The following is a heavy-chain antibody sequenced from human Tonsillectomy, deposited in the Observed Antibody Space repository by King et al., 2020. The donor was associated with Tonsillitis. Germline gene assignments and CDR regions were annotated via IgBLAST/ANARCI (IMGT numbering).Heavy chain of an antibody. J-gene: IGHJ3*02. Sequence: VQLVESGAEVRHPGESLKISCKCSGYIFTSYWIGWVRQMPGKGLGWRGIIFPGDSVTRFSPSFQAHVTISADKSITTAYLQWSSLKASDTAMYYCARTLSMGAFDIWGQGTMVTVSS. CDR2: IFPGDSVT. CDR3: ARTLSMGAFDI. CDR1: GYIFTSYW. D-gene: IGHD2-8*01. V-gene: IGHV5-51*03.